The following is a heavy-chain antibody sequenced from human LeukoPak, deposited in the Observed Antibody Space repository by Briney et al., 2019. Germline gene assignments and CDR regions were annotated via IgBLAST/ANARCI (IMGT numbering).Heavy chain of an antibody. D-gene: IGHD5-12*01. CDR1: GYMFNIYG. CDR3: ARSPPSTGYDRFDT. Sequence: ASVKVSCKASGYMFNIYGISWVRQAPGQGLEWMGWISAFNGNTNYARHFQDRVTMTTDTSTSTAYMELTSLSSDDTALYYCARSPPSTGYDRFDTWGQGTLVTVSS. CDR2: ISAFNGNT. J-gene: IGHJ4*02. V-gene: IGHV1-18*01.